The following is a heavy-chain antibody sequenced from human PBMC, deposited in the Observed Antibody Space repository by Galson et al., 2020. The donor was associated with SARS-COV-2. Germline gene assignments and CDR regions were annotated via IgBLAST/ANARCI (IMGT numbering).Heavy chain of an antibody. Sequence: GGSLRLSCAASGFTFTSHGMTWVRQAPGKGLEWVSAIDGSGGTTYYADSVKGRFTNSRDNSKNTVFLQMHNLRAEDTAVYYCAKDLTPHDYWGQGTLVTVSS. CDR2: IDGSGGTT. J-gene: IGHJ4*02. D-gene: IGHD3-9*01. CDR1: GFTFTSHG. CDR3: AKDLTPHDY. V-gene: IGHV3-23*01.